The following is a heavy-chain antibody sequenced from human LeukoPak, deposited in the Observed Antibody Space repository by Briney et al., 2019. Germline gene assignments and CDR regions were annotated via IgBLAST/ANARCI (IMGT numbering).Heavy chain of an antibody. CDR3: ARDSFGYSSGWYEGGY. CDR2: IYPGDSDT. D-gene: IGHD6-19*01. V-gene: IGHV5-51*01. J-gene: IGHJ4*02. Sequence: GESLKISCKGSGYSFTSYWIGWVRQMPGKGLEWMGIIYPGDSDTRYSPSFQGQVTISADKSISTAYLQWSSLKASDTAMYYCARDSFGYSSGWYEGGYWGQGTLVTVSS. CDR1: GYSFTSYW.